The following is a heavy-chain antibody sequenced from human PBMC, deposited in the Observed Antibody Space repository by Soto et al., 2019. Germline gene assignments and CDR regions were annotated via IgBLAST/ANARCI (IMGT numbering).Heavy chain of an antibody. V-gene: IGHV4-30-4*01. D-gene: IGHD3-3*01. Sequence: SETLSLTCTVSGGSISSGDYYWSWIRQPPGKGLEWIGYTYYSGSTYYNPSLKSRVTISVDTSKNQFSLKLSSVTAADTAVYYCARGGSLSWSGFFFRGMDVWGQGTTVTVSS. CDR3: ARGGSLSWSGFFFRGMDV. CDR1: GGSISSGDYY. J-gene: IGHJ6*02. CDR2: TYYSGST.